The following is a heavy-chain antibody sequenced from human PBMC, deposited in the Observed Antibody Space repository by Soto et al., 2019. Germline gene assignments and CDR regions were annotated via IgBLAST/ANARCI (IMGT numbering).Heavy chain of an antibody. Sequence: QITLKESGPTLVKPTQTLTLTCTFSGFSLSTSGVGVGWIRQPPGKALEWLALIYWDDDKRYSPSLKSSLTIXTGXSNPHVVLTMTNMDPVDTSTYYCAILHTSTGRWIYWGQGTLVTVSS. CDR3: AILHTSTGRWIY. V-gene: IGHV2-5*02. J-gene: IGHJ4*02. CDR2: IYWDDDK. CDR1: GFSLSTSGVG. D-gene: IGHD3-10*01.